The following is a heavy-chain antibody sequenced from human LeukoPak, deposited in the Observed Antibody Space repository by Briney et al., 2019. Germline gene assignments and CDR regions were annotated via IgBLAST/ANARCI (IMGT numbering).Heavy chain of an antibody. CDR3: ARLTIKEGSSRSGAFDI. Sequence: SVKVSCKASGGTFSSYAFAWWRRPPGQGLGWMGGIFPIFGTANYAQKFQGRVTITTDESTSTAYMELSSLRSEDTAVYYCARLTIKEGSSRSGAFDIWGQGTMVTVSS. J-gene: IGHJ3*02. CDR2: IFPIFGTA. D-gene: IGHD6-13*01. V-gene: IGHV1-69*05. CDR1: GGTFSSYA.